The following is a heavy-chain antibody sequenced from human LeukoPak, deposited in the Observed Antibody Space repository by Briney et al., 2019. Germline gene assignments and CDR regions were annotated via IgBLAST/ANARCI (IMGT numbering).Heavy chain of an antibody. CDR3: AHLGSDCSGGSCFAFDI. Sequence: SGPTLVNPTQTLTLTCTFSGFSLSTSGVGVGWIRQPPGKALGWLSPNYLDDGMRYSPSLKSRLTITKDTSKNQVILKMTNMDPIDTATYYCAHLGSDCSGGSCFAFDIWGQGTMVTVSS. J-gene: IGHJ3*02. CDR2: NYLDDGM. V-gene: IGHV2-5*02. D-gene: IGHD2-15*01. CDR1: GFSLSTSGVG.